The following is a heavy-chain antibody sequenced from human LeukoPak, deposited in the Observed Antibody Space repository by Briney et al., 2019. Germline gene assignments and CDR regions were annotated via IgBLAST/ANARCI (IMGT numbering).Heavy chain of an antibody. V-gene: IGHV4-34*01. CDR2: INHSGST. J-gene: IGHJ4*02. CDR1: GESFSGYY. CDR3: ARGRAVFDY. Sequence: SETLSLTCAVYGESFSGYYWSWIRQPPGKGLEWIGEINHSGSTNYNPSLKSRVTISVDTSKNQFSLKLSSVTAADTAVYYCARGRAVFDYWGQGTLVTVSS.